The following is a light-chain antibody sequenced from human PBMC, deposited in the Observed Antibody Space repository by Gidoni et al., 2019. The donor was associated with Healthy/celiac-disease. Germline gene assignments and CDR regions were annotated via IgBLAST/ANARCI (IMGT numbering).Light chain of an antibody. CDR2: DSS. Sequence: EIVLTQSPATLSLSPGERATLSCRASQSLTSHLAWYQQKPGQAPRLLIYDSSNRATGIPARFSGRGSGTDFTLTISSLEPEDFAVYYCQQRSNWQYTFGQGTKLEIK. J-gene: IGKJ2*01. CDR3: QQRSNWQYT. V-gene: IGKV3-11*01. CDR1: QSLTSH.